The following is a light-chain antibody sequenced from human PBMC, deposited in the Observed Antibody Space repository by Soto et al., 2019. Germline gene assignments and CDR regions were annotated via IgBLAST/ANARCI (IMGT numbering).Light chain of an antibody. V-gene: IGKV3-11*01. CDR1: QSVSSN. CDR2: AAS. CDR3: QQHSHWPPWT. J-gene: IGKJ1*01. Sequence: EIVMTQSPATLSVSPGERATLSCRASQSVSSNLAWYQQKPGQAPRLLIYAASNRATGIPARFSGSGSGTDFTLTISSLEPEDFAVYYCQQHSHWPPWTFGQGTRVEIQ.